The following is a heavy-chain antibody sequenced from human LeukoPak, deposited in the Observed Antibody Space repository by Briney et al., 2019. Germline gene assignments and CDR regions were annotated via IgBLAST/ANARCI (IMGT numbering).Heavy chain of an antibody. Sequence: SETLSLTCAVYCGSFSGKYWTWIRQPPHKGLGGSGAITHSGSTYYNPSLKSGVTISVDTSRNQFSLKLNSVTAADTAVYYCARDLMTWGQGTLVTVSS. CDR2: ITHSGST. J-gene: IGHJ4*02. CDR1: CGSFSGKY. CDR3: ARDLMT. V-gene: IGHV4-34*01.